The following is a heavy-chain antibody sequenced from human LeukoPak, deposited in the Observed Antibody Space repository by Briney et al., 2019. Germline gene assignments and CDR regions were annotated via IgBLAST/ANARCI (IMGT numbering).Heavy chain of an antibody. J-gene: IGHJ4*02. V-gene: IGHV5-51*01. CDR3: ARRRGYTSSWYDY. CDR1: GYSFTSYW. D-gene: IGHD6-13*01. CDR2: IYLGDSDI. Sequence: GESLKISYKSSGYSFTSYWIAWVRQMPGKGLEWMGIIYLGDSDIRYSPSFQGQVTISADKSISTAYLQWSSLKASDTAIYYCARRRGYTSSWYDYWGQGTLVTVSS.